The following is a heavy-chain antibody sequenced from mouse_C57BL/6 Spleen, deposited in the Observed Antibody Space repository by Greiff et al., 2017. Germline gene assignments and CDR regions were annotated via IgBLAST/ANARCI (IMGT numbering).Heavy chain of an antibody. CDR3: AREGY. CDR2: ISDGGSYT. CDR1: GFTFSSYA. Sequence: EVPVVASGGGLVKPGGSLKLSCAASGFTFSSYAMSWVRQTPEKRLEWVATISDGGSYTYYPDNVKGRFTSSRDNAKNNLYLQMSHLKSEDTAMYYCAREGYWGQGTTLTVSS. J-gene: IGHJ2*01. V-gene: IGHV5-4*01.